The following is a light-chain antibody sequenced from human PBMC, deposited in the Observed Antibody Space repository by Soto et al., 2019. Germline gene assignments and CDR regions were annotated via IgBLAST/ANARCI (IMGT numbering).Light chain of an antibody. V-gene: IGKV2-28*01. CDR2: LGS. Sequence: DTVITQSPLSLPLSPGEPASISCICSQILLHSDGYNYLDWYLQKPGQSPQVLVYLGSNRASGVPDRFSGSGSGTDFTLKISRVEAEDVGVYYCMQALQTPPTFGQGTKVDIX. J-gene: IGKJ1*01. CDR3: MQALQTPPT. CDR1: QILLHSDGYNY.